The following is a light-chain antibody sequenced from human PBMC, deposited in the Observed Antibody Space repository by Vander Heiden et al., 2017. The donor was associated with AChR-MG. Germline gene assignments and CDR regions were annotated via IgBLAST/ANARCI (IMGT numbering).Light chain of an antibody. Sequence: EIVLTQSPATLSLSPGERATLSCRASQRVSSSLAWYQQKPGQAPRLLIYDASNRATGIPARFSGSGSGTDFTLTISSLEPEDFALYYCHQRSNWPLTFGGGTKLEIK. J-gene: IGKJ4*01. V-gene: IGKV3-11*01. CDR3: HQRSNWPLT. CDR1: QRVSSS. CDR2: DAS.